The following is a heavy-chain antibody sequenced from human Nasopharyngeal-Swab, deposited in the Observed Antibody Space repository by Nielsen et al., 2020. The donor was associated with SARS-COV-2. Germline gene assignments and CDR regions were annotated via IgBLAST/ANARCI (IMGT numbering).Heavy chain of an antibody. CDR2: ISTGSSTI. CDR1: GFSFSSYS. J-gene: IGHJ6*02. CDR3: AREKVESRYFDSWDEWSYFYYWGMDV. D-gene: IGHD3-9*01. V-gene: IGHV3-48*02. Sequence: GESLKISCAASGFSFSSYSMNWVRQAPGKGLEWVSYISTGSSTIYYADSVKGRFTISRDNAKNSLSLQMNSLRDEDTAVYHCAREKVESRYFDSWDEWSYFYYWGMDVWGQGTTVTVSS.